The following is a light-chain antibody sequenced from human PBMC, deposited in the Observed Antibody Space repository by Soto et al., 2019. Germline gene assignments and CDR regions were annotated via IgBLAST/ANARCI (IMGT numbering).Light chain of an antibody. CDR3: QQYYSSPTWT. J-gene: IGKJ1*01. Sequence: DIVMTQSPGSRAVSLGERATXTXXXXLXXXFKSINKNYLAWYQQKPGQPPKLLIYGASSRESGVPDRFSGSGSETDFTLTIGSLQAEDVAVYYCQQYYSSPTWTFGQGTKVDIK. V-gene: IGKV4-1*01. CDR2: GAS. CDR1: LXXXFKSINKNY.